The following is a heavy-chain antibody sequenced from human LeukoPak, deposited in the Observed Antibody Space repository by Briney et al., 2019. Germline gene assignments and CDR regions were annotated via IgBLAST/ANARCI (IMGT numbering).Heavy chain of an antibody. J-gene: IGHJ6*02. CDR3: ARGITTIPYYYYGMDV. CDR1: GGSLSSYY. V-gene: IGHV4-59*01. D-gene: IGHD3-22*01. Sequence: PSETLSLTCTVPGGSLSSYYWSWIRQPPGKGLEWIGYIYYSGSTNYNPSLKSRVTISVDTSKNQFSLKLSFVTAADTAVYYCARGITTIPYYYYGMDVWGQGTTVTVSS. CDR2: IYYSGST.